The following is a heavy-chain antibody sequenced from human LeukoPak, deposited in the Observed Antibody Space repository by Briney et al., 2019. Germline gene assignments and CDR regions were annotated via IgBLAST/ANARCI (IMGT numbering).Heavy chain of an antibody. CDR1: GGSISSGGYY. V-gene: IGHV4-61*08. J-gene: IGHJ4*02. Sequence: SETLSLTCTVSGGSISSGGYYWSWIRQPPGKGLEWIGYIYYSGSTNYNPSLKSRVTISVDTSKNQFSLKLSSVTAADTAVYYCARGQWLPVFDFWGQGTLVTVSS. D-gene: IGHD3-22*01. CDR3: ARGQWLPVFDF. CDR2: IYYSGST.